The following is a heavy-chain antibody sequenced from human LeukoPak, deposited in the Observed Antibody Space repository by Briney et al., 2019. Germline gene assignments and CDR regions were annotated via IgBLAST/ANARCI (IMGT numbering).Heavy chain of an antibody. CDR3: ARDFGGSSFNWFDP. Sequence: SETLSLTCTVSGYSISSGYYWGWIRQPPGKGLEWIGSIYYSGSTYYNPSLKSRVTISVDTSKNQFSLKLSSVTAADTAVYYCARDFGGSSFNWFDPWGQGTLVTVSS. CDR2: IYYSGST. J-gene: IGHJ5*02. D-gene: IGHD1-26*01. V-gene: IGHV4-38-2*02. CDR1: GYSISSGYY.